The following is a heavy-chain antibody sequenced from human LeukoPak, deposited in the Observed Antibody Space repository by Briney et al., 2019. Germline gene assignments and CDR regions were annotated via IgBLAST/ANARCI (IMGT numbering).Heavy chain of an antibody. Sequence: GGSLRLSCEGSGFNFSTFSLNGVRQAPGRRLEWVASISYSSTFIDYADSVKGRFTISRDNTQNSVYLQMNSLRDDDTAAYFCARGGDGYNSYLDFWGQGTLLTVSS. CDR3: ARGGDGYNSYLDF. J-gene: IGHJ4*02. D-gene: IGHD5-24*01. CDR2: ISYSSTFI. CDR1: GFNFSTFS. V-gene: IGHV3-21*03.